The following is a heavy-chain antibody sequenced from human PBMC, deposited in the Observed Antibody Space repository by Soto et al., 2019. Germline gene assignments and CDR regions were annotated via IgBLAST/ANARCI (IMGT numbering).Heavy chain of an antibody. V-gene: IGHV4-61*01. J-gene: IGHJ2*01. CDR1: GGSVSSGNYY. CDR2: IYYSGST. Sequence: QVQLQESGPGLVKPSETLSLTCTVSGGSVSSGNYYWSWIRQPPGKGLEWIGYIYYSGSTNYNPSLKSRVTISVDMSKNQFSLKLSSVTAADTAVYYCARGPRRYFDLWGRGTLVTVSS. CDR3: ARGPRRYFDL.